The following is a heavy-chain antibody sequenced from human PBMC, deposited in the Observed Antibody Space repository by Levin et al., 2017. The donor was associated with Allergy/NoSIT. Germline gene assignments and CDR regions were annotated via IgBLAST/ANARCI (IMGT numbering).Heavy chain of an antibody. V-gene: IGHV1-8*01. Sequence: ASVKVSCKASGYTFTSYDINWVRQATGQGLEWMGWMNPNSGNTGYAQKFQGRVTMTRNTSISTAYMELSSLRSEDTAVYYCARGRKWIQLWSKDPGDDYWGQGTLVTVPS. CDR3: ARGRKWIQLWSKDPGDDY. J-gene: IGHJ4*02. CDR2: MNPNSGNT. D-gene: IGHD5-18*01. CDR1: GYTFTSYD.